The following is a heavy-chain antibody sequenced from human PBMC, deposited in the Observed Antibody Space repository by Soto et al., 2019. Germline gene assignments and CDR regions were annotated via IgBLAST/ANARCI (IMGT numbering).Heavy chain of an antibody. CDR2: ISSRCSTI. Sequence: EVQLVESGGGLVQPGGSLRLSCAASGFTFSSYEMNWVRQAPGKGLVWVSYISSRCSTIYYADSVKGRFTISRDNAKNSLYLEMNSLRAEDTALYYCAQDMGQGSGSSDYYYGMDVWGQGTTVTVSS. CDR3: AQDMGQGSGSSDYYYGMDV. V-gene: IGHV3-48*03. J-gene: IGHJ6*02. D-gene: IGHD3-10*01. CDR1: GFTFSSYE.